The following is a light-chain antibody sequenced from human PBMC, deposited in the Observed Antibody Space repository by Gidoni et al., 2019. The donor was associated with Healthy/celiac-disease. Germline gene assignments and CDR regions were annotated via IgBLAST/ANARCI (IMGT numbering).Light chain of an antibody. J-gene: IGKJ4*01. Sequence: DIQMTQSPSSLSASVGDRVTITCQASQDISNYLNWYQQKPGKAPKLLIYDASNLETGVPSRFSGSGSGTDFTFTISSLQPEDIATYYCQQYDNRITFGGXTKVEIK. CDR1: QDISNY. V-gene: IGKV1-33*01. CDR2: DAS. CDR3: QQYDNRIT.